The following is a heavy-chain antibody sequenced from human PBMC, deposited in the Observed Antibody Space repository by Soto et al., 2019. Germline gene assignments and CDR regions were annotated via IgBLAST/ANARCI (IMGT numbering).Heavy chain of an antibody. CDR1: GFTFDDYA. Sequence: GGSLRLSCAASGFTFDDYAMLWVRQAPGKGLEWVSGIRWNSGSIGYADSVKGRFTISRDNAKNSLYMQMNSLRAEDTALYYCAKDIRPTYNWNTLFDYWGQATLVTVSS. D-gene: IGHD1-20*01. CDR3: AKDIRPTYNWNTLFDY. V-gene: IGHV3-9*01. J-gene: IGHJ4*02. CDR2: IRWNSGSI.